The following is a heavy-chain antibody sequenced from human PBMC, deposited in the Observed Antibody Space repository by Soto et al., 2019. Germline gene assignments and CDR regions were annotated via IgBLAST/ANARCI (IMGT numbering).Heavy chain of an antibody. CDR1: GGSISSSY. D-gene: IGHD3-10*01. V-gene: IGHV4-59*01. Sequence: PSETLSLTCSVSGGSISSSYWSWIRQPPGKGLEWIGYIYYSGSTDYNPSLKSRVTISVDTSRIQFSLKVTSVTAADTAVYYCATSKIRFGELPPDYYGLDVWGEGSTV. CDR3: ATSKIRFGELPPDYYGLDV. CDR2: IYYSGST. J-gene: IGHJ6*02.